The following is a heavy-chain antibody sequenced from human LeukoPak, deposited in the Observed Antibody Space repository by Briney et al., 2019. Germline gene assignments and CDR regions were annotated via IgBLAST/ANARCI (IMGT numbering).Heavy chain of an antibody. V-gene: IGHV3-23*01. D-gene: IGHD3-16*01. CDR1: GFTFSNFA. J-gene: IGHJ4*02. CDR3: AKVGVGWVAFEY. Sequence: GGSLRLSCAASGFTFSNFAMSWVRQAPGRGLQWVSAISDSGGGTFYADSVKGRFTISRDNSKNTLYLQMNSLRAEDTAVYYCAKVGVGWVAFEYWGQGTLVTVSS. CDR2: ISDSGGGT.